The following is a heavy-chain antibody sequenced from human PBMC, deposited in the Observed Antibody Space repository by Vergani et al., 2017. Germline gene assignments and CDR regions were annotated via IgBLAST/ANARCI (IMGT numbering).Heavy chain of an antibody. J-gene: IGHJ6*02. CDR2: VYWNDDK. V-gene: IGHV2-5*01. D-gene: IGHD6-6*01. Sequence: QITLRESGPTLVKPTQTLTLTCTFSGFSLTTGGEGVGWIRQPPGRALEWLAFVYWNDDKRYSPFLESKLTISKDTAKNQVVLTMTNVDPVDTATYYCAHTATSAVRHSDFYYGMDVWGQGTTVTVSS. CDR3: AHTATSAVRHSDFYYGMDV. CDR1: GFSLTTGGEG.